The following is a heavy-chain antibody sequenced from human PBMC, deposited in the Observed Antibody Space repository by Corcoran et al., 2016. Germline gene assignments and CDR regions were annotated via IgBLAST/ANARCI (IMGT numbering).Heavy chain of an antibody. D-gene: IGHD3-22*01. J-gene: IGHJ4*02. CDR3: AKDFTYYYDSSGADYFD. CDR2: ISGSGGST. V-gene: IGHV3-23*01. Sequence: EVQLLESGGGLVQPGGSLRLSCAASGFTFSSYAMSWVRQAPGKGLEWVSAISGSGGSTYYADSVKGRFTISRDNSKNTLYLQSNSLRAEDTAVYYCAKDFTYYYDSSGADYFDWGQATLVTVSS. CDR1: GFTFSSYA.